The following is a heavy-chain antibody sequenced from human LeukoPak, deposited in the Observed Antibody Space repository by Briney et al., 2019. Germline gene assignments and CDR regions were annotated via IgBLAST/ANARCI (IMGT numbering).Heavy chain of an antibody. CDR2: IRWNSDHV. V-gene: IGHV3-9*01. CDR3: AKDVSDYVWGNYRHFDS. CDR1: AFTFDDYA. Sequence: GGSLRRSCAASAFTFDDYAMGWVRQVPGKGLGWVALIRWNSDHVAFVDALKCRFTISREIAKNYLYLKMNSLRDEDRALYYCAKDVSDYVWGNYRHFDSWGQGTLVTVSS. D-gene: IGHD3-16*02. J-gene: IGHJ4*02.